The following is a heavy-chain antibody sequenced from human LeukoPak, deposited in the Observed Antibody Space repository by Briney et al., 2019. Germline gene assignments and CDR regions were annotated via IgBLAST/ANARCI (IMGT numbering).Heavy chain of an antibody. J-gene: IGHJ4*02. Sequence: GGPLRLSCAASGFTFSGSAMHWVRQASGKGLEWFGRIRSKANSYATAYAASVKGRFPISRDDSKNTAYLQMNSLKTEDTAVYYCTRQGYSSGCFDYWGQRTLVTVSS. V-gene: IGHV3-73*01. CDR2: IRSKANSYAT. CDR1: GFTFSGSA. D-gene: IGHD6-19*01. CDR3: TRQGYSSGCFDY.